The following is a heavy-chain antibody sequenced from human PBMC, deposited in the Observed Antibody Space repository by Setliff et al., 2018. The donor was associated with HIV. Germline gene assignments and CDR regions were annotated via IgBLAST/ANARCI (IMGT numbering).Heavy chain of an antibody. J-gene: IGHJ6*03. V-gene: IGHV4-39*01. CDR2: MSYSGSA. Sequence: PSETLSLTCTVSGGSISSRDYYWGWIRQPPGKGLEWIGSMSYSGSAYYNPSLKSRVTISVGTSKSQFSLRLSSVTAADTAVYYCARQRDFDWLLQNYYYMDVWGKGATVTVSS. CDR3: ARQRDFDWLLQNYYYMDV. D-gene: IGHD3-9*01. CDR1: GGSISSRDYY.